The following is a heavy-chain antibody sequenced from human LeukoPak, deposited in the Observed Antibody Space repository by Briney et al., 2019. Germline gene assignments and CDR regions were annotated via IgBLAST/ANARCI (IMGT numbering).Heavy chain of an antibody. CDR1: GFTFDDYA. CDR2: ISWYSGSI. CDR3: AKYTSPHYYYYGMDV. J-gene: IGHJ6*02. Sequence: GGSLRLSCAASGFTFDDYAMHWVRQAPGKGLEWVSGISWYSGSIGYADSVKGRFTISRDNAKNSLYLQMSTLRAEDTALYYCAKYTSPHYYYYGMDVWGQGNTVTVSS. V-gene: IGHV3-9*01.